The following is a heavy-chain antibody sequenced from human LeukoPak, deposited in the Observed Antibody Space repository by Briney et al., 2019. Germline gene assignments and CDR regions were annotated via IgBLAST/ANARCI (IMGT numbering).Heavy chain of an antibody. Sequence: PGGSLRLSCAASGFTFSSYAMSWVRQAPGKGREWVSAISGSGGSTYYADSVKGRFTISRDNSKNTLYLQMNSLRAEDTAVYYCAKDLPLGGSYGYYFDYWGQGTLVTVSS. CDR2: ISGSGGST. J-gene: IGHJ4*02. D-gene: IGHD1-26*01. V-gene: IGHV3-23*01. CDR1: GFTFSSYA. CDR3: AKDLPLGGSYGYYFDY.